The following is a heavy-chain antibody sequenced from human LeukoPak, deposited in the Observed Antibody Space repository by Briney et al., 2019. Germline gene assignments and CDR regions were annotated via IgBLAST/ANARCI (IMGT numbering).Heavy chain of an antibody. CDR2: ISDSGRSS. CDR1: GFTFSNFA. J-gene: IGHJ4*02. D-gene: IGHD3-16*01. V-gene: IGHV3-23*01. CDR3: ARRGWGGSGFDY. Sequence: GGSLRLSCVASGFTFSNFAMNRVRQAPGKGLEWVSAISDSGRSSYYADSVQGRFAISRDNSKNTLYLQMNSLRAEDTAVYYCARRGWGGSGFDYWGQGTLVTVSS.